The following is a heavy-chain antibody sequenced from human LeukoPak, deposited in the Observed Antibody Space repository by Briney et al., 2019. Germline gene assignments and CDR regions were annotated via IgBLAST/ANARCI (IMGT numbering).Heavy chain of an antibody. Sequence: GGSLRLSCAASGFTFSSYSMNWVRQAPGKGLEWVSAIFXDSNTYYTNSVXGRFTISRDSSKNTLYLQMNSLRAEDTAVYYCAXDFRYXSSGYXRAAFDIWGQGTMVTVSS. D-gene: IGHD3-22*01. V-gene: IGHV3-66*01. CDR1: GFTFSSYS. J-gene: IGHJ3*02. CDR3: AXDFRYXSSGYXRAAFDI. CDR2: IFXDSNT.